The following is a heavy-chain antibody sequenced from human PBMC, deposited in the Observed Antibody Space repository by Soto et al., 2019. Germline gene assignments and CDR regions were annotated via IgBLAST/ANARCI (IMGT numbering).Heavy chain of an antibody. D-gene: IGHD5-12*01. J-gene: IGHJ4*02. CDR1: GFIFDDCA. Sequence: PGGSLRLSCAVSGFIFDDCAMHWVRQVPGKGLEWVSGISWNSGNIHYVDSVKGRFTISRDNAKNSLYLQMDSLRAEDTALYYCAKDRYSGLDVGTHYFDYWGLGTLVTVSS. V-gene: IGHV3-9*01. CDR2: ISWNSGNI. CDR3: AKDRYSGLDVGTHYFDY.